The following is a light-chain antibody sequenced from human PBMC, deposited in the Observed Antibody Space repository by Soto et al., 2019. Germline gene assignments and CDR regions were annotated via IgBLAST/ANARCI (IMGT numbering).Light chain of an antibody. J-gene: IGKJ2*01. CDR2: KAS. CDR3: QQYNSYPYT. Sequence: DIQMTQSPSTLSASVGDRVTITCRASQSISSWLDWYQQKPGKPPKLLIYKASSLESGVPSRSSGSGSGTEFTLTISSLQPDDFATYYCQQYNSYPYTFGQGTNVDIK. V-gene: IGKV1-5*03. CDR1: QSISSW.